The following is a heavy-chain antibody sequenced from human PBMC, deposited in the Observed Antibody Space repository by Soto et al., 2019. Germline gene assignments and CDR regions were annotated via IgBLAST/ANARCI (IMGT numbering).Heavy chain of an antibody. CDR2: TYYRSRWYN. V-gene: IGHV6-1*01. CDR1: GDSVSSNSAA. CDR3: AGTTSHQWYYMDV. Sequence: PSETLSLTCVISGDSVSSNSAAWNWIRLSPSRGLEWLARTYYRSRWYNDYAVSVRSRITVNPDISKNQFSLQLTSVTPEDTAVYYCAGTTSHQWYYMDVWGKGTTVTVSS. J-gene: IGHJ6*03. D-gene: IGHD1-7*01.